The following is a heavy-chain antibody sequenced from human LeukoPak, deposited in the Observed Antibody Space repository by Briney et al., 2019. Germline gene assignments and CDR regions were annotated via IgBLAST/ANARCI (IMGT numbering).Heavy chain of an antibody. J-gene: IGHJ4*02. D-gene: IGHD1-14*01. Sequence: SETLSLTCAVYGGSFSGYYWSWIRQPPGKGLEWIGEINHSGSTNYNPSLKSRVTISVDTSKNQFSLKLSSVTAADTAVYYCARRGIKAMGYWGQGTLVTVFS. CDR1: GGSFSGYY. V-gene: IGHV4-34*01. CDR2: INHSGST. CDR3: ARRGIKAMGY.